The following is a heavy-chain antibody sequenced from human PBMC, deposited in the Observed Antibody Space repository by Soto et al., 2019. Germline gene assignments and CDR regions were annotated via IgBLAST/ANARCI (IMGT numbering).Heavy chain of an antibody. D-gene: IGHD2-21*01. Sequence: GASVKVSCKASGYTFINYALHWVRQAPGQRLDWKGRINAGNGKTKYSQKFQGRVTITRDTSASTAYMELSSLRSEDTAIYYCARSEINYSRFDSWGQGTLVTVSS. CDR2: INAGNGKT. CDR1: GYTFINYA. V-gene: IGHV1-3*01. J-gene: IGHJ4*02. CDR3: ARSEINYSRFDS.